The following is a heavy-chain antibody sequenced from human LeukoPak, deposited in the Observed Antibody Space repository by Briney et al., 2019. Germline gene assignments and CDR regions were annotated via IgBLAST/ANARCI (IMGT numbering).Heavy chain of an antibody. V-gene: IGHV3-23*01. Sequence: GGSLRLSCAASGFTFNNYAINWVRQAPGKGLEWVSVISGSGGSTYYADSVKGRFTISRDDSKNTLYLQMTSPRAEDTAVYYCAKANDEGIAAAGTIYYGMDVWGQGTTVTVSS. CDR3: AKANDEGIAAAGTIYYGMDV. CDR2: ISGSGGST. J-gene: IGHJ6*02. D-gene: IGHD6-13*01. CDR1: GFTFNNYA.